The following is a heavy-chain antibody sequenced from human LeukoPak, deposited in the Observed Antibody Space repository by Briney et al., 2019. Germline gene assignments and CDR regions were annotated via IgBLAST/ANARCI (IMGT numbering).Heavy chain of an antibody. J-gene: IGHJ4*02. CDR1: GGSISSGDYY. CDR2: IYYSGST. CDR3: ARPFAFGGSTAHDYFDY. D-gene: IGHD1-26*01. Sequence: PSQTLSLTCTVSGGSISSGDYYWSWVRQPPGKGLEWIGYIYYSGSTYYNPSLKSRVTISVDTSKNQFSLKLSSVTAADTAVYYCARPFAFGGSTAHDYFDYWGQGTLVTVSS. V-gene: IGHV4-30-4*08.